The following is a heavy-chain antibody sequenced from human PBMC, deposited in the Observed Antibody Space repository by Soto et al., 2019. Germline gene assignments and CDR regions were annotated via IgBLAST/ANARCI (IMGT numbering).Heavy chain of an antibody. V-gene: IGHV4-59*02. CDR2: IYLGGSA. CDR3: TRGKWFPRGYGMDV. CDR1: GDSVTSDY. J-gene: IGHJ6*02. Sequence: QVQLQESGPGLVKPSETLSLTCTVSGDSVTSDYWSWIRQPPGKRLEYIGFIYLGGSANYNPSLDSRVTLSPDKSKNQLSLRLTSVTAADTAVYYCTRGKWFPRGYGMDVWGRGTPVTVS. D-gene: IGHD3-22*01.